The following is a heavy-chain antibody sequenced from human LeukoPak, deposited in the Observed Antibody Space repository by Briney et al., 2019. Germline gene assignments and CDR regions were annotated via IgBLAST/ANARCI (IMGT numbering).Heavy chain of an antibody. CDR3: ASGSYYFDY. CDR2: IYYSGST. J-gene: IGHJ4*02. CDR1: GGSISSSSYY. Sequence: SETLSLTCTVSGGSISSSSYYWGWIRQPPGKGLEWIGSIYYSGSTYYNLPLKSRVTISADTSKNQFSLKLSSVTAADTAVYYCASGSYYFDYWGQGTLVTVSS. D-gene: IGHD1-26*01. V-gene: IGHV4-39*07.